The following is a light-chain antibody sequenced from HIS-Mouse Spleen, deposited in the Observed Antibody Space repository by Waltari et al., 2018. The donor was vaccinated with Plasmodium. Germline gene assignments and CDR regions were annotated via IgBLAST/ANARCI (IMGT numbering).Light chain of an antibody. V-gene: IGLV3-10*01. CDR3: YSTDSSGNHRV. CDR2: EDS. CDR1: AFPKKF. J-gene: IGLJ3*02. Sequence: SYELTQPPSVSVSTGQTARITCAGDAFPKKFAYRYQQKTGQAHGLVIYEDSQRPSGIPERFSGSSSGTMATLTISGAQVEDEADYYCYSTDSSGNHRVFGGGTKLTVL.